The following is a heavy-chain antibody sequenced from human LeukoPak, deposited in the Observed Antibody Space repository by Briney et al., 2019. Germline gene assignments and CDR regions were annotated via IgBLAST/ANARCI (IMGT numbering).Heavy chain of an antibody. D-gene: IGHD4-17*01. Sequence: SETLTLTCAVYGGSFSGYYWSWIRQPPGKGLEWIGEINHSGSTNYNPSLKSRVTISVDTSKNQFSLKLSSVTAADTAVYFCASTVTTARRRFGSFDYWGQGTLVTVSS. CDR2: INHSGST. J-gene: IGHJ4*02. CDR1: GGSFSGYY. V-gene: IGHV4-34*01. CDR3: ASTVTTARRRFGSFDY.